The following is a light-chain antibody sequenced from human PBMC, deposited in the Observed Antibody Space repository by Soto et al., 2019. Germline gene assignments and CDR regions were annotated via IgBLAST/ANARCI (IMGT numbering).Light chain of an antibody. CDR2: KAS. CDR1: QTISSW. CDR3: QHYNRYSEE. Sequence: DIQMTQSPSTLSGSVGDRVTITSRASQTISSWLAWYQQKPGKAPRLLIYKASTLKSGVPSRFSGTDSGKEFALTRGSLKPNDFASDYCQHYNRYSEEFGQGTKEDIK. V-gene: IGKV1-5*03. J-gene: IGKJ1*01.